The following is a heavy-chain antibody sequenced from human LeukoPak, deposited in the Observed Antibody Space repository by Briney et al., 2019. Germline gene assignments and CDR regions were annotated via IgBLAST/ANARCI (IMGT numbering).Heavy chain of an antibody. Sequence: PGGSLRLSCAASGFTFSNYAMSWVRQAPGKGLEWVSAITGSGGNTYYADSVKGRFTISRDNSKNTVFLRMNSLRAEDTAVYYCAKWGGYDVLTGYYVSDYWGQGTLVTVSS. D-gene: IGHD3-9*01. CDR3: AKWGGYDVLTGYYVSDY. CDR2: ITGSGGNT. J-gene: IGHJ4*02. CDR1: GFTFSNYA. V-gene: IGHV3-23*01.